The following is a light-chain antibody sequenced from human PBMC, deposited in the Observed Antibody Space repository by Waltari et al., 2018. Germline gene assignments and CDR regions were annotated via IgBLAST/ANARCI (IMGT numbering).Light chain of an antibody. CDR1: NIGRKS. CDR3: QVWDSRSDRA. J-gene: IGLJ2*01. CDR2: FDN. Sequence: SYVLTQPPSVSVAPGKTATITCGGGNIGRKSVHWYQQKAGQAPVLVIDFDNDRPSGIPERFSGSTSGDTATLTSSRVEAGDEADYYCQVWDSRSDRAFGGGTKLTVL. V-gene: IGLV3-21*04.